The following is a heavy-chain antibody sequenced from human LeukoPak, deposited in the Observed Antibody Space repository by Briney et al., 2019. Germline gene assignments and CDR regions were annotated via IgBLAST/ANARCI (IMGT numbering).Heavy chain of an antibody. J-gene: IGHJ4*02. V-gene: IGHV1-3*01. CDR2: INAGNGYT. D-gene: IGHD4-17*01. CDR3: ARDRWVTTVNFDY. Sequence: ASVKVSCKASGYSFTSYAIHWVRQAPGQRLEWMGWINAGNGYTKNSQKLQGRVTITRDTSASTIYMEVSSLRSEDTAVYYCARDRWVTTVNFDYWGQGTLVTVSS. CDR1: GYSFTSYA.